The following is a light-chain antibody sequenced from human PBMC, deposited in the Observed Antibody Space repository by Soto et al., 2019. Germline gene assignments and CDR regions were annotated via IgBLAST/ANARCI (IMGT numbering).Light chain of an antibody. Sequence: EIVMTQSPATLSVSPGERPTLSCRAIQSVSSNYLAWYQQKPGQAPRLLIYGASSRATGIPDRFSGSGSGTDFTLTISSLEPEDFAVYYCQQRSNWPPITFGQGTRLEI. V-gene: IGKV3D-20*02. J-gene: IGKJ5*01. CDR2: GAS. CDR1: QSVSSNY. CDR3: QQRSNWPPIT.